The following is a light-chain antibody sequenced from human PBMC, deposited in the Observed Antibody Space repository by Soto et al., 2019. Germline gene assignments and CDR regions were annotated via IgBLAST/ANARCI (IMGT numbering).Light chain of an antibody. V-gene: IGKV2-24*01. CDR1: QSLLHSDGNTY. J-gene: IGKJ1*01. CDR2: KVS. CDR3: MQATQSHWT. Sequence: DIVMTQTPLSSPVTLGQGASISYRSRQSLLHSDGNTYLSWFKQRPGQPPRLLIYKVSDRFSGVPDRFSGSGAGTDFTLTISRVEAEEVGMYYGMQATQSHWTFGQGTKVDIK.